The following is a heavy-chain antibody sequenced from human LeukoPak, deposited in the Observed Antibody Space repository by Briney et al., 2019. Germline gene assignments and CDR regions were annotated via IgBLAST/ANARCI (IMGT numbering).Heavy chain of an antibody. Sequence: GGSLRLSCAASGFTFSSYGMHWVRQAPGKGLEWVAVIWYGGSNKYYADSVKGRFTISRDNSKNTLYLQMNSLRAEDTAVYYCAKNYYDSSGYCLDYWGQGTLVTVSS. CDR2: IWYGGSNK. D-gene: IGHD3-22*01. V-gene: IGHV3-30*02. J-gene: IGHJ4*02. CDR3: AKNYYDSSGYCLDY. CDR1: GFTFSSYG.